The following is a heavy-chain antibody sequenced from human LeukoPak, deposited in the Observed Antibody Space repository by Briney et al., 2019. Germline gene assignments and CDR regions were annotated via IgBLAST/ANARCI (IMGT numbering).Heavy chain of an antibody. CDR3: TRVAPYCGGDCYSRYFDY. Sequence: QAGGSLRLSCAASEFTVSSNYMSWVRQAPGKGLEWVGRIRNKDTKYVTEYAASVKGRFTISSDDSRDLLYLQMNSLKTEDTAMYYCTRVAPYCGGDCYSRYFDYWGQGILVSVSS. D-gene: IGHD2-21*02. V-gene: IGHV3-72*01. CDR2: IRNKDTKYVT. CDR1: EFTVSSNY. J-gene: IGHJ4*02.